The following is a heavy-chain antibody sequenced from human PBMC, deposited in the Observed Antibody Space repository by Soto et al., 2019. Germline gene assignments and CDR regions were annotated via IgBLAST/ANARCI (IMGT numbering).Heavy chain of an antibody. V-gene: IGHV1-3*01. CDR1: GYTLTSYA. D-gene: IGHD2-15*01. CDR3: ARGYLGYCSGGSCWSDWFDP. Sequence: ASVKVSCKASGYTLTSYAMHWVRQAPGQRLEWMGWFNAGNGNTKYSQKFQGRVTITRDTSASTAYMELSSLRSEDTAVYYCARGYLGYCSGGSCWSDWFDPWGQGTLVTVSS. CDR2: FNAGNGNT. J-gene: IGHJ5*02.